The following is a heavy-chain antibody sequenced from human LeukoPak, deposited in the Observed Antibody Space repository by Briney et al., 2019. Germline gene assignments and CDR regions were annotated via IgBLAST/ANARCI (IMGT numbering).Heavy chain of an antibody. D-gene: IGHD4-17*01. Sequence: PSETLSLTFALSGGSIRSGGYSWSWIRQPPGRGLDRIAYYFYSCSTYYNSSLKSRVTISVDTSKNQFSLRLSSVTAADTAVYYCARDLGSTVTQPQYYYYYYMDVWGKGTTVTISS. J-gene: IGHJ6*03. V-gene: IGHV4-30-4*07. CDR3: ARDLGSTVTQPQYYYYYYMDV. CDR1: GGSIRSGGYS. CDR2: YFYSCST.